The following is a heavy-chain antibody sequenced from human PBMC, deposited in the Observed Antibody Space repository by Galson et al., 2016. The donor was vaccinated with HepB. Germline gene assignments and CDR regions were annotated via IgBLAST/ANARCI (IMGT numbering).Heavy chain of an antibody. D-gene: IGHD2-15*01. V-gene: IGHV4-34*01. CDR2: INHSGST. J-gene: IGHJ3*02. CDR1: GGSFSGY. Sequence: SETLSLTCAVHGGSFSGYWSWIRQPPGKGLEWIGEINHSGSTNYNPSLKSRVTISVDASKNQIPLKLSSMTAADTAVYYCARHCGGGSCYRAFEIWGQGTTVTVSS. CDR3: ARHCGGGSCYRAFEI.